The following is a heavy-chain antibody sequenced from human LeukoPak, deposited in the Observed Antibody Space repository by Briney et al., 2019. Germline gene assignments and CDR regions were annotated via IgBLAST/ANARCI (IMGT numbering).Heavy chain of an antibody. CDR3: ARDKVVSDYYDSRTWFDP. Sequence: ASVKVSCKASGYTFTSYAMNWVRQAPGQGLEWMGWINTNTGNPTYAQGLTGRFVFSLDTSVSTAYLQISSLKAEDTAVYYCARDKVVSDYYDSRTWFDPWGQGTLVTVSS. V-gene: IGHV7-4-1*02. J-gene: IGHJ5*02. CDR1: GYTFTSYA. CDR2: INTNTGNP. D-gene: IGHD3-22*01.